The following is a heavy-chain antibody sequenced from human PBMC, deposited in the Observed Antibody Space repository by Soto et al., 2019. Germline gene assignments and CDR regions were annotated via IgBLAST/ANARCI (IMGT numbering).Heavy chain of an antibody. CDR1: GFTFSSHW. Sequence: LRLSCAASGFTFSSHWMTWVRQAPGKGLEWVANIKEDGGEIYYVDSVKGRFTISRDNAKNSLYLQMSSLRTEDTAVYYCARGWAALDSWGQGTLVTVSS. V-gene: IGHV3-7*03. D-gene: IGHD6-6*01. CDR3: ARGWAALDS. CDR2: IKEDGGEI. J-gene: IGHJ4*02.